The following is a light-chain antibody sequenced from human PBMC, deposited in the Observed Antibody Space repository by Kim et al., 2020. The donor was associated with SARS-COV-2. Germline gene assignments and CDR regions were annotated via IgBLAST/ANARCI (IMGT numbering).Light chain of an antibody. Sequence: SVSPRQTASITCSGDKLGDKYACWYQQKPGQSPVLVIYQDSKRPSGIPERFSGSTSGNPATLTISGTQAMDEADYYCQAWDSSTAVFGGGTQLTVL. CDR3: QAWDSSTAV. CDR2: QDS. CDR1: KLGDKY. V-gene: IGLV3-1*01. J-gene: IGLJ3*02.